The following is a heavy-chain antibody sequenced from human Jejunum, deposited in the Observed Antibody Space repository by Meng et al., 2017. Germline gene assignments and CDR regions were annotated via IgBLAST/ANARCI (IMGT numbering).Heavy chain of an antibody. V-gene: IGHV1-46*01. CDR2: IDPSAGGA. CDR1: GYTFTKYY. CDR3: ARGRGPAVVTPAGDY. J-gene: IGHJ4*02. Sequence: ASVKVSCKASGYTFTKYYMHWVRQAPGQGLEWMGVIDPSAGGADYGQDFQGRITMTRDTSTSTVYMELSGLRSEDTAIYYCARGRGPAVVTPAGDYWGQGKLVNGAS. D-gene: IGHD4-23*01.